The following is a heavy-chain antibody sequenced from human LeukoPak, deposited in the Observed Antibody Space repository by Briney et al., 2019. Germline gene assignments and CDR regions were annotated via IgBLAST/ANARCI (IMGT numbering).Heavy chain of an antibody. CDR3: TTARRTGAANFDY. V-gene: IGHV3-15*01. Sequence: GGSLRLSCAASRFTFSNAWMSWVRQAPGKGLEWVGRIKSKTDGGTTDYAAPVKGRFTISRDDSKNTLYLQMNSLKTEDTAVYYCTTARRTGAANFDYWGQGTLVTVSS. CDR2: IKSKTDGGTT. CDR1: RFTFSNAW. J-gene: IGHJ4*02.